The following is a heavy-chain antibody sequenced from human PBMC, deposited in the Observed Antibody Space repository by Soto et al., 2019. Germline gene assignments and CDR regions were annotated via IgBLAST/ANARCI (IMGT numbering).Heavy chain of an antibody. CDR1: GGTFSSYA. CDR2: IIPIFGTA. CDR3: ARACSGGSCYSGRLYYYGMDV. J-gene: IGHJ6*02. V-gene: IGHV1-69*13. Sequence: SVKVSCKASGGTFSSYAISWVRQAPGQGLEWMGGIIPIFGTANYAQKFQGRVTITADESTSTAYMELSSLRSEDTAVYYCARACSGGSCYSGRLYYYGMDVWGQGTTVTVSS. D-gene: IGHD2-15*01.